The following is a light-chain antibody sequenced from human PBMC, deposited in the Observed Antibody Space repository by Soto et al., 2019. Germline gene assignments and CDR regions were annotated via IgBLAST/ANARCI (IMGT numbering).Light chain of an antibody. CDR1: ENIATS. CDR3: QLDTNTLWT. J-gene: IGKJ1*01. CDR2: AAS. Sequence: IQMTQSPSSLSASVGDRVTITCRASENIATSLNWFHQKPGKAHKLLIFAASNLQSGVPSRFGGGGSGAEFTLTISNLQPEDLGTYYCQLDTNTLWTFGHGTKVEL. V-gene: IGKV1-39*01.